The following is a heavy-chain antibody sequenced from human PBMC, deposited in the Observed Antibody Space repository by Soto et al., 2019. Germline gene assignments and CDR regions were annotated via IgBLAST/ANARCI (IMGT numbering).Heavy chain of an antibody. CDR2: ISSYGADT. Sequence: GGSLRLSCSASGFTFNSYAMHGVRQAPGKGLEFVSAISSYGADTYYADSVKGRFAISRDNSKNTLYLQMSSLRAEDTALYYCVKEGYMRSDWYGQFDYWGQGALVTVSS. J-gene: IGHJ4*02. D-gene: IGHD6-19*01. CDR3: VKEGYMRSDWYGQFDY. V-gene: IGHV3-64D*06. CDR1: GFTFNSYA.